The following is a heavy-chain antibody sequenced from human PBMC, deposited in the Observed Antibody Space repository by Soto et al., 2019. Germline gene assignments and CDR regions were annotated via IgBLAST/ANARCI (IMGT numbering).Heavy chain of an antibody. D-gene: IGHD4-17*01. CDR3: ARAYGDYLFDY. J-gene: IGHJ4*02. CDR1: GFTFSSYA. CDR2: ISYDGRNK. V-gene: IGHV3-30*04. Sequence: QVQLVESGGGVVQPGRSLRLSCAASGFTFSSYAMHWVRQAPGKGLEWVAVISYDGRNKYYADSVKGRFTISRDNSKNTLYLQMNRLRAEDTAVYYCARAYGDYLFDYWGQGTLVTVSS.